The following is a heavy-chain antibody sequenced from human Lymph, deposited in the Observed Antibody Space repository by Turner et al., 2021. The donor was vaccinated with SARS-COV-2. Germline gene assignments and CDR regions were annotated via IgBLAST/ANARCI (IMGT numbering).Heavy chain of an antibody. CDR1: GFTFSSYA. J-gene: IGHJ5*02. V-gene: IGHV3-23*01. D-gene: IGHD6-6*01. Sequence: EVPLLESGGGLVQPGGSLRLSCSASGFTFSSYAMGWVRQDPGEGLGWVSAISGSGGSTYYEDSVKGRFTISRDNSKNTLYLQMNSLRAEDTAVYYCANLYSSSAAGDPWGQGTLVTVSS. CDR3: ANLYSSSAAGDP. CDR2: ISGSGGST.